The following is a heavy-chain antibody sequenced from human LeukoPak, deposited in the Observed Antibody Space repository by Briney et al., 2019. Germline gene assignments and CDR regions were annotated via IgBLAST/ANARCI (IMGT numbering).Heavy chain of an antibody. CDR2: ISGSGGST. Sequence: PGGSLRLSCAASGFTFSSYAMSWVRQAPGKGLEWVSAISGSGGSTYYADSVKGRFTISRDNSKYTLYLQMNSLRAEDTAVYYCAKDYRDDDYGDYSDYWGQGTLVTVSS. CDR3: AKDYRDDDYGDYSDY. CDR1: GFTFSSYA. V-gene: IGHV3-23*01. D-gene: IGHD4-17*01. J-gene: IGHJ4*02.